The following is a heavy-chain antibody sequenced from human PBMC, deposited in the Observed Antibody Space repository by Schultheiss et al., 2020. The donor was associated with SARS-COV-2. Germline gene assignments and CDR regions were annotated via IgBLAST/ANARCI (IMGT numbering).Heavy chain of an antibody. CDR2: IYYSGST. CDR3: ARRVGYCSSISCPYYYSMDV. J-gene: IGHJ6*02. D-gene: IGHD2-2*01. CDR1: GGSISSGGYY. V-gene: IGHV4-31*03. Sequence: SETLSLTCTVSGGSISSGGYYWSWIRQHPGKGLEWIGYIYYSGSTYYNPSLKSRVTISVDTSKNQFSLKVNSVTAADTAVYYCARRVGYCSSISCPYYYSMDVWGQGTTVTVSS.